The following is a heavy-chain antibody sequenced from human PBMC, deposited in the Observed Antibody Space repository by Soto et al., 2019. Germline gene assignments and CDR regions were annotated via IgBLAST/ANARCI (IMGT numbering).Heavy chain of an antibody. J-gene: IGHJ4*02. D-gene: IGHD4-17*01. CDR3: ARGGDYGDYAKD. Sequence: QVQLQQWGAGLLKPSETLSLTCAVYGGSFSGYYWSWIRQPPGKGLEWIGEINHSGSTNYNPSLTSRVTISVDTSKNQFSLKLSSVTAADTAVYYCARGGDYGDYAKDWGQGTLVTVSS. CDR2: INHSGST. CDR1: GGSFSGYY. V-gene: IGHV4-34*01.